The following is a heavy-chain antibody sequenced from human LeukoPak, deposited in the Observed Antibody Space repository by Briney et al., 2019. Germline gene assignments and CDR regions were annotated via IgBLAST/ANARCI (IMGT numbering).Heavy chain of an antibody. CDR3: AREARGGSTYFDN. CDR2: IYSSGTT. J-gene: IGHJ4*02. CDR1: GGSFSGYF. Sequence: PSETLSLTCAVYGGSFSGYFWAWIRRPAGKGLEWIGRIYSSGTTNYNLSLKSRVTMSLDTSKNQFSLSLTSVTAADTAVYYCAREARGGSTYFDNWGQGTLVTVSS. D-gene: IGHD1-26*01. V-gene: IGHV4-4*07.